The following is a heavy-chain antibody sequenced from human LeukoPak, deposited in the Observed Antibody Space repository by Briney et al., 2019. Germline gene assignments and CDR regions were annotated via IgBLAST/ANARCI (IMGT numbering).Heavy chain of an antibody. V-gene: IGHV1-69*13. CDR3: ARDLLGSHTSYSSGAWDY. CDR1: GYTFISYG. Sequence: GASVKVSCKASGYTFISYGISWVRQAPGQGLEWMGGIVPIFDTADYAQKFQGRLTITADDSTSTAYMELSSLRADDTAVYYCARDLLGSHTSYSSGAWDYWGQGTLVTVSS. J-gene: IGHJ4*02. CDR2: IVPIFDTA. D-gene: IGHD3-9*01.